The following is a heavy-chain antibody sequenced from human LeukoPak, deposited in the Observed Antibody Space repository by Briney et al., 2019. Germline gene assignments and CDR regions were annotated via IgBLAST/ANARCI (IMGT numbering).Heavy chain of an antibody. Sequence: GGSLRLSCAASGFTFSDYYMSWIRQAPGKGLEWVSYISSSGSTIYYADSVKGRFTISRDNSKNTLYLQMNSLRADDTAVYYCAKDRVPAAIWIASSWYQGGWFDPWGQGTLVTVSS. CDR1: GFTFSDYY. V-gene: IGHV3-11*04. J-gene: IGHJ5*02. CDR3: AKDRVPAAIWIASSWYQGGWFDP. CDR2: ISSSGSTI. D-gene: IGHD2-2*01.